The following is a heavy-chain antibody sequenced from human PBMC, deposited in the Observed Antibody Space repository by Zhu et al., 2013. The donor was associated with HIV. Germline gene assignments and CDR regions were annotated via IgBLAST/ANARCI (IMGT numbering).Heavy chain of an antibody. J-gene: IGHJ5*02. CDR3: ARKSGYRHQPCPFRP. D-gene: IGHD6-13*01. Sequence: QVQLVQSGAEVKKPGASVKVSCKASGYTFSSYGISWVRQAPGQGLEWMGWISGYNDNTNYAQKLQGRVIMTTDTSTSTAYMELRSLRSDDTAVYYCARKSGYRHQPCPFRPWGQGTLVTVSS. V-gene: IGHV1-18*01. CDR1: GYTFSSYG. CDR2: ISGYNDNT.